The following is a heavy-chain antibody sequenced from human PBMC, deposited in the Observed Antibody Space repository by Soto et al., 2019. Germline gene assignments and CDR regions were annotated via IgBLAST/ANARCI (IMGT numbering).Heavy chain of an antibody. Sequence: GGSLRLSCAASGFTFSSYAMHWVRQAPGKGLEWVAVISYDGSNKYYADSVKGRFTISRDNSKNTLYLQMNSLRAEDTAVYYCGRGFHGSGSKNYYYCGMDVWGQGTTVTVSS. CDR2: ISYDGSNK. J-gene: IGHJ6*02. V-gene: IGHV3-30-3*01. D-gene: IGHD3-10*01. CDR1: GFTFSSYA. CDR3: GRGFHGSGSKNYYYCGMDV.